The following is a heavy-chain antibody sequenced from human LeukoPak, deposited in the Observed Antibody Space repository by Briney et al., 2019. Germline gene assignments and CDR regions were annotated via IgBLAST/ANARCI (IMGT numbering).Heavy chain of an antibody. V-gene: IGHV3-66*02. D-gene: IGHD6-19*01. Sequence: GGSLRLSCAASGFTVSSNYMSWVRQAPGKGLEWVSVIYSGGSTYYSDSVKGRFTISRDNSKNTLYFQMNSLRAEDTAVYYCARSYSSGWYYFDYWGQGTLVTVSS. J-gene: IGHJ4*02. CDR3: ARSYSSGWYYFDY. CDR2: IYSGGST. CDR1: GFTVSSNY.